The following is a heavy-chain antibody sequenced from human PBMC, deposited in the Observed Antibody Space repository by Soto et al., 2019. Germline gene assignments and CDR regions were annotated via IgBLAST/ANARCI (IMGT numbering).Heavy chain of an antibody. CDR3: AITSSTSNFEG. V-gene: IGHV1-18*01. J-gene: IGHJ4*02. D-gene: IGHD1-1*01. Sequence: QFHLLQSGAEGKKPGASVKVSCTASGYTFSNYGFRWVRQAPGQGLEWLGCIRVYNGRTDYAQKIQGRLTMTTDTSTSTAYMELKNLGSDDTAVYYCAITSSTSNFEGWGQGTLVTVSS. CDR1: GYTFSNYG. CDR2: IRVYNGRT.